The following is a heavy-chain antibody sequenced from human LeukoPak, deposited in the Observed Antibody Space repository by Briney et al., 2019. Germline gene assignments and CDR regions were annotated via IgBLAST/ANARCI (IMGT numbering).Heavy chain of an antibody. CDR3: ATGYYYDSSGYLDY. Sequence: ASVKVSCKVSGYTLTELSMHWVRQAPGKGLEWMGGFDPEDSETIYAQKFQGRVTMTEDTSTDTAYMELSSLRSEDTAVYYCATGYYYDSSGYLDYWGQGTLVTVSS. CDR2: FDPEDSET. CDR1: GYTLTELS. D-gene: IGHD3-22*01. V-gene: IGHV1-24*01. J-gene: IGHJ4*02.